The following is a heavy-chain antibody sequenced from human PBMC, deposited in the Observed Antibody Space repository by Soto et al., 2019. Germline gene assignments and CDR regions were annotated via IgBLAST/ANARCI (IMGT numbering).Heavy chain of an antibody. D-gene: IGHD2-15*01. CDR2: ISGNGGST. Sequence: EVHLLDSGGGLAQPGGSLKLSCATSGFTFGNFAMSWVRLAPGKGLEWVSAISGNGGSTYYADSVKGRFTISRDNSKNTLYLQMNSLTAEDTAVYFCAKLRAKSHIAVPFDYWGQGSLVTVSS. V-gene: IGHV3-23*01. J-gene: IGHJ4*02. CDR3: AKLRAKSHIAVPFDY. CDR1: GFTFGNFA.